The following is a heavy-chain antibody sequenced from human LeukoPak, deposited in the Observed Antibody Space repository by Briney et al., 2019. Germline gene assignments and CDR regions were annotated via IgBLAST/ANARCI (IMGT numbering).Heavy chain of an antibody. D-gene: IGHD6-13*01. V-gene: IGHV4-39*07. CDR3: ARDPLSSSWYWFDP. Sequence: SETLSLTCTVSGGSISSSSYYWGWIRQPPGKGLEWIGSIYYSGSTYYNPSLKSRVTISVDTSKNQFSLKLSSVTAADTAVYYCARDPLSSSWYWFDPWGQGTLVTVSS. CDR1: GGSISSSSYY. CDR2: IYYSGST. J-gene: IGHJ5*02.